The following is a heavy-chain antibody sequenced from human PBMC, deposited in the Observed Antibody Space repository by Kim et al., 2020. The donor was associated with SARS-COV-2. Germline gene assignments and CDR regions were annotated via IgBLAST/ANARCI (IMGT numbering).Heavy chain of an antibody. V-gene: IGHV4-39*01. CDR1: GGSISSSSYY. CDR2: IYYSGST. CDR3: ARQGKELLWFGELSPSYFDY. D-gene: IGHD3-10*01. Sequence: SETLSLTCTVSGGSISSSSYYWGWIRQPPGKGLEWIGSIYYSGSTYYNPSLKSRVTISVDTSKNQFSLKLSSVTAADTAVYYCARQGKELLWFGELSPSYFDYWGQGTLVTVSS. J-gene: IGHJ4*02.